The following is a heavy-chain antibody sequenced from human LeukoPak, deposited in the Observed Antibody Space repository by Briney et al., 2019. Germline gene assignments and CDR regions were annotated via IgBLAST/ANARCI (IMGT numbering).Heavy chain of an antibody. J-gene: IGHJ4*02. CDR2: IYSGGST. V-gene: IGHV3-53*01. CDR1: GFTVSSNY. CDR3: AIDSSGYTVSFDY. D-gene: IGHD3-22*01. Sequence: PGGSLRLSCAASGFTVSSNYMSWVRQAPGKGLEWVSVIYSGGSTYYADSVKGRFTISRDNSKNTLYPQMNSLRAEDTAVYYCAIDSSGYTVSFDYWGQGTLVTVSS.